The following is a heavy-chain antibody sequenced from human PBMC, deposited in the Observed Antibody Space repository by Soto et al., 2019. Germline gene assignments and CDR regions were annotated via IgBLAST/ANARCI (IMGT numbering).Heavy chain of an antibody. CDR3: AKDIYYFDY. D-gene: IGHD2-21*01. V-gene: IGHV4-4*02. J-gene: IGHJ4*02. CDR2: IYHSGST. CDR1: GGSIRSSNW. Sequence: SETLSLTCAVSGGSIRSSNWWSWVRQPPGKGLEWIGGIYHSGSTNYNPSLESRVTISVDKSKNQFSLNLSSLTAADTAVYYCAKDIYYFDYWGQGILVTVSS.